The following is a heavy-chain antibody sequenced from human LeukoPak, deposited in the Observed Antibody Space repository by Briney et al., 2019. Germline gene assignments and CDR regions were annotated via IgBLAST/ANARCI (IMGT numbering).Heavy chain of an antibody. Sequence: QSGGSLRLSCAASGFSFSNYGMNWVRQAPGKGLEWVSGITGNGGTTYYADSVRGRFTISRDNSKNTVYLQMNSLRAEDTAVYYCARDKDTKPLRDWGQGTLVTVSS. CDR1: GFSFSNYG. J-gene: IGHJ4*02. CDR3: ARDKDTKPLRD. D-gene: IGHD4-17*01. CDR2: ITGNGGTT. V-gene: IGHV3-23*01.